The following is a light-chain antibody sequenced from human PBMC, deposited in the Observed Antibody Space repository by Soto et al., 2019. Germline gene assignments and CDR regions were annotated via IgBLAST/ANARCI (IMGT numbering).Light chain of an antibody. V-gene: IGKV2-28*01. Sequence: EIVMTQSPLSLPVTPGEPASISCRSSQSLLQSNGYNCLDWYLQKPGQSPQLLIYLGSNRASGVPDRFSGSGSVTDFKLKISRVEAEAVGVYYCMQALHSPLTFGGGTKVEIK. J-gene: IGKJ4*01. CDR3: MQALHSPLT. CDR1: QSLLQSNGYNC. CDR2: LGS.